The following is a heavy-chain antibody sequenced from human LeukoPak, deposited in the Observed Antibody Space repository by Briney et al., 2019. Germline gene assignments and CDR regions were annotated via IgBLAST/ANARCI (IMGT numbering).Heavy chain of an antibody. CDR1: GFTFSSYT. Sequence: GGSLRLSCAASGFTFSSYTMSWVRQAPGKGLEWVSTITTSDGNTYYADSVKGRFTVSRDNTKNTLFLQMNSLRAEDTAVYYCAKDGGLWVSAHWGDSWGRGTLVTASS. D-gene: IGHD7-27*01. J-gene: IGHJ4*02. CDR2: ITTSDGNT. V-gene: IGHV3-23*01. CDR3: AKDGGLWVSAHWGDS.